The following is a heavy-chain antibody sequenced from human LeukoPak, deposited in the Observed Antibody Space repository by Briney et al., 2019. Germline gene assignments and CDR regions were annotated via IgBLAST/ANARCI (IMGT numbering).Heavy chain of an antibody. V-gene: IGHV3-30*04. CDR3: STGPTPRRYYYYMDV. CDR2: ISYDGSKK. J-gene: IGHJ6*03. D-gene: IGHD2-15*01. CDR1: GFTFNSYA. Sequence: GGSLRLSCAASGFTFNSYAIHWVRQAPGKGLEWVAVISYDGSKKFYAHSVKGRFTISRDNSKNTLYLHMNSLRAEDTAVYYCSTGPTPRRYYYYMDVWGKGTTVTVSS.